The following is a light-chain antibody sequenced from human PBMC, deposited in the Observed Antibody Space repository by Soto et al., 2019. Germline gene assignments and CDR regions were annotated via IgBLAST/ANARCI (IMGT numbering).Light chain of an antibody. Sequence: QSALTQPASVSGSPGQSITISCTGTSSDVGSYNLVSWYQHHPGKAPKLMLFEGSKRPSGVSNRFSGSKSGNTAFLTISGLQAEDEADYYCCSYAGGRNVFGTGTKVTVL. J-gene: IGLJ1*01. CDR1: SSDVGSYNL. CDR3: CSYAGGRNV. V-gene: IGLV2-23*03. CDR2: EGS.